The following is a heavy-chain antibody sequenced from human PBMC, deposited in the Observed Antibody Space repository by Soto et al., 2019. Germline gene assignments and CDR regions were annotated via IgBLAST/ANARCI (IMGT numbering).Heavy chain of an antibody. J-gene: IGHJ4*02. D-gene: IGHD3-22*01. Sequence: PSETLSLTCTVSGGSISSSIYYWGWIRQPPGKGLEWIGSIYYSGSTYYNPSLKSRVTISVDTSKNQFSLKLSSVTAADTAVYYCARLEYYYDSSCPDYWGQGTLVTVSS. CDR1: GGSISSSIYY. CDR2: IYYSGST. CDR3: ARLEYYYDSSCPDY. V-gene: IGHV4-39*01.